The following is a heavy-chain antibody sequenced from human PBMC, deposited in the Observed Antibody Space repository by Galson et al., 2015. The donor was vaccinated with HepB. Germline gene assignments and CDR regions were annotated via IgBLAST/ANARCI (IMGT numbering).Heavy chain of an antibody. CDR3: ARGPTFRGYSYGEWAFDI. CDR1: GFTFSSYA. J-gene: IGHJ3*02. D-gene: IGHD5-18*01. CDR2: ISYDGSNK. V-gene: IGHV3-30-3*01. Sequence: SLRLSCAASGFTFSSYAMHWVRQAPGKGLEWVAVISYDGSNKYYADSVKGRFTISRDNSKNTLYLQMNSLRAEDTAVYYCARGPTFRGYSYGEWAFDIWGQGTMVTVSS.